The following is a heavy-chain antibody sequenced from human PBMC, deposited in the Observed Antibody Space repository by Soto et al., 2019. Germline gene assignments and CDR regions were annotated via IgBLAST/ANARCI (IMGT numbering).Heavy chain of an antibody. CDR1: GYSFASYW. D-gene: IGHD6-19*01. J-gene: IGHJ3*02. Sequence: GESLKISCTASGYSFASYWIGWVRQMPGKGLEWMGIIYPGDSDTRYSPSFQGQVSISADKSISTAYLQCSSLKASDTAMYYCARRRPVAGTRAFDIWGQGTMVTVSS. V-gene: IGHV5-51*01. CDR3: ARRRPVAGTRAFDI. CDR2: IYPGDSDT.